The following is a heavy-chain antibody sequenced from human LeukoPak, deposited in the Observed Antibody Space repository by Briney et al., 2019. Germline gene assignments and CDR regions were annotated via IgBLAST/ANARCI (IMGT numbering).Heavy chain of an antibody. CDR2: INTDGSGT. J-gene: IGHJ6*04. V-gene: IGHV3-74*01. Sequence: GGSLRLSCAASGFTFSSYWMHWVRQAPGKGLVWVSRINTDGSGTSNADSVKGRFTISRDNAKNTLYLQTNSLRAEDTAVYYCARDHRVTYYYGMDVWGKGTTVTVSS. D-gene: IGHD2-21*02. CDR1: GFTFSSYW. CDR3: ARDHRVTYYYGMDV.